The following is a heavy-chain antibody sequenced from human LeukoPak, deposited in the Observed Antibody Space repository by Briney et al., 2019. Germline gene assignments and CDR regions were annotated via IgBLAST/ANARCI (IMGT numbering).Heavy chain of an antibody. V-gene: IGHV4-34*01. CDR2: INHSGST. CDR3: ARDRRTLSPNYFDY. Sequence: SETLSLTCAVYGGSFSGYYWSWIRQPPGKGLEWIGEINHSGSTNYNPSLKSRVTISVDTSKNQFSLKLSSVTAADTAVYYCARDRRTLSPNYFDYWGQGTLVTVSS. D-gene: IGHD3-16*01. CDR1: GGSFSGYY. J-gene: IGHJ4*02.